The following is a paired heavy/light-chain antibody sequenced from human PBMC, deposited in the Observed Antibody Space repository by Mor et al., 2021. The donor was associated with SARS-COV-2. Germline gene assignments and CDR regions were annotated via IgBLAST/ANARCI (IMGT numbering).Heavy chain of an antibody. J-gene: IGHJ6*02. V-gene: IGHV3-11*05. CDR2: ISRSSTYT. CDR3: ARDVDIAGRHYFGADV. Sequence: QVQLVESGGGLVKPGGSLRLSCTASGFTFSDYYMSWVRQAPGKGLEWLSYISRSSTYTAYADSVKGRFTVSRDNAENSLYLQMNSLRAEDTAMYFCARDVDIAGRHYFGADVWGQGTTVTVSS. D-gene: IGHD6-6*01. CDR1: GFTFSDYY.
Light chain of an antibody. CDR2: SAS. CDR1: QSISSY. Sequence: DIQMTQSPSSLSASVGDRVTITCRASQSISSYLNWYQQKPGKAPNLLIHSASSLQGGVPSRFSGRGSGTDFTLTISSLQPEDFATYYCQQSSNTPWTFGQGTKVDIK. J-gene: IGKJ1*01. CDR3: QQSSNTPWT. V-gene: IGKV1-39*01.